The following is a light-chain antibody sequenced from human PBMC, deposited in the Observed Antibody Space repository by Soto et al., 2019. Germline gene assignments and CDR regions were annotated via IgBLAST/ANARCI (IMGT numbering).Light chain of an antibody. V-gene: IGKV3-15*01. Sequence: EVVMTRSPDILSISAGEKSVVSCRASENVRTKVGWYQQKAGQAPRLLIYGASTRATGVPDRFSGSGSGTQFTLTICRLPSEDPEVYFCQDNHRWPHPTFGQGTRLEI. CDR2: GAS. CDR1: ENVRTK. J-gene: IGKJ5*01. CDR3: QDNHRWPHPT.